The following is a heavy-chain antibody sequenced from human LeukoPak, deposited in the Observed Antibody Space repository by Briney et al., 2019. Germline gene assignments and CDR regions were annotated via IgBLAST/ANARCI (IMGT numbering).Heavy chain of an antibody. CDR2: IYHSGST. CDR1: GSSISSGYY. CDR3: ARGSRRFDP. Sequence: PSETLSLTCTVSGSSISSGYYWGWIRQPPGKGLEWIGNIYHSGSTYYNPSLKSRVTISVDTSKNQFSLKMSYVTAADTAVYYCARGSRRFDPWGQGTLVTVSS. V-gene: IGHV4-38-2*02. J-gene: IGHJ5*02. D-gene: IGHD3-10*01.